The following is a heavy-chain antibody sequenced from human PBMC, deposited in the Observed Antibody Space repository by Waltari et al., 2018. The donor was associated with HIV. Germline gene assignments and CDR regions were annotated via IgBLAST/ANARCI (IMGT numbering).Heavy chain of an antibody. CDR1: GFTFSSYA. J-gene: IGHJ4*02. CDR3: AKALRIAAGKYYFDY. V-gene: IGHV3-23*01. D-gene: IGHD6-13*01. Sequence: EVQLLESGGGLVQPGGSLRLSCAASGFTFSSYAMSWVRQAPGKGLEWVSASSSGGSSTYYADSVKGRFTISRDSSKNTLYLQMNSLRAEEPAVYSCAKALRIAAGKYYFDYWGQGALVTVSS. CDR2: SSSGGSST.